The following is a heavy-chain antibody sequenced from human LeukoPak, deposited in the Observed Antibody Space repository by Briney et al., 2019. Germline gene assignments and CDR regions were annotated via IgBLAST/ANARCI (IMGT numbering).Heavy chain of an antibody. CDR1: GGSISSSSYY. J-gene: IGHJ4*02. D-gene: IGHD3-22*01. CDR2: IYYSGST. V-gene: IGHV4-39*07. Sequence: SETLSLTCTVSGGSISSSSYYWGWIRQPPGKGLEWIGSIYYSGSTYYNPSLKSRVTISVDTSKNQFSLKLSSVTAADTAVYYCARDYPPGAYYYDSSGPTPLYYFDYWGQGTLVTVSS. CDR3: ARDYPPGAYYYDSSGPTPLYYFDY.